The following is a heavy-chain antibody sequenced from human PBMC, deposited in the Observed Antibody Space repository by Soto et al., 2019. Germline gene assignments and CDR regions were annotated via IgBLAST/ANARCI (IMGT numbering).Heavy chain of an antibody. V-gene: IGHV1-18*01. J-gene: IGHJ4*02. Sequence: ASVKVSCKASGYTFTNYGITWVRQAPGQGLEWMGWISPYNGDTNYAQKVQGRVTMTTDTSTSTAFMELRSLISDDTAIYYCARGGGSGPLGIDYWGQGTLVTVS. D-gene: IGHD3-10*01. CDR1: GYTFTNYG. CDR2: ISPYNGDT. CDR3: ARGGGSGPLGIDY.